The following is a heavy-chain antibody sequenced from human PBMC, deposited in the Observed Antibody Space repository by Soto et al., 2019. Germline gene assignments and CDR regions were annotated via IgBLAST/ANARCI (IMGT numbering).Heavy chain of an antibody. CDR2: TYYRSRWYN. J-gene: IGHJ6*03. Sequence: SQTLSLTCVISGDSVSSNSAAWNWIRQSPSRGLEWLGRTYYRSRWYNDYAVSVRSRITVNADTSKNQSSLHLNSVTPEDTAVYYCAGTSSLHWYYMDVWDKGTTVTVSS. V-gene: IGHV6-1*01. D-gene: IGHD1-7*01. CDR1: GDSVSSNSAA. CDR3: AGTSSLHWYYMDV.